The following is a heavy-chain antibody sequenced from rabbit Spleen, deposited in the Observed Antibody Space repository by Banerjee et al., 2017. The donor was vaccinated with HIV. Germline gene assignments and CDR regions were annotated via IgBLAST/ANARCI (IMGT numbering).Heavy chain of an antibody. V-gene: IGHV1S40*01. CDR2: INCATGKA. Sequence: QSLEESGGGLVKPGASLTLTCKASGFSFSDRDEMCWFRQVPGKGLEWIACINCATGKAGYANWAKGRFSISTTSSTTVTLQMTRLTAADTAKYFCARDLAGVIGGNFGLWGPGTLVTVS. D-gene: IGHD4-1*01. J-gene: IGHJ4*01. CDR1: GFSFSDRDE. CDR3: ARDLAGVIGGNFGL.